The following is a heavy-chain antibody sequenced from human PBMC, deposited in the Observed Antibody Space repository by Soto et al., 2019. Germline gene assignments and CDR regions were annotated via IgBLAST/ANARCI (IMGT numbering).Heavy chain of an antibody. CDR1: GFTFSRYA. J-gene: IGHJ4*02. V-gene: IGHV3-23*01. D-gene: IGHD3-3*01. CDR3: AKDRGSFFRSGYTLPDY. CDR2: ISGSGGST. Sequence: EVQLLESGGGLVQPGGSLRLSCAASGFTFSRYAMSWVRQAPVKGLECVSAISGSGGSTYYADSVKGRFTISRDNSKNTLYLQMNSLRAEDTAVYYCAKDRGSFFRSGYTLPDYWGQGTLVTVSS.